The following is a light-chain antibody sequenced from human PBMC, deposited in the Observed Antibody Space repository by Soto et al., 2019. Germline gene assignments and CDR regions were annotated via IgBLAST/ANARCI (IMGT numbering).Light chain of an antibody. CDR3: QQYNNWLFT. J-gene: IGKJ4*01. V-gene: IGKV3-15*01. Sequence: EIVMTQSPATLSVSPGERVTLSCRASQSVSGNLAWYQQKPGQAPRLLFYGASTRATGIPARFSGSGSGTEFTLTISSLQSEDFAVYYCQQYNNWLFTFGGGTRVEIK. CDR1: QSVSGN. CDR2: GAS.